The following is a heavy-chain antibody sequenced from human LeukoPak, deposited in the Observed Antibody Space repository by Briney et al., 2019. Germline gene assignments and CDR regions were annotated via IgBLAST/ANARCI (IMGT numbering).Heavy chain of an antibody. Sequence: PGGSLRLSCTASGFSSSSYSMNWVRQAPGKGLEWVAYIAYTNTIHYADSVRGRFAISGDNARNSLYLQLNSLRAEDTAVYYCARDPHSLDYWGQGTRVTVSS. V-gene: IGHV3-48*01. CDR2: IAYTNTI. CDR1: GFSSSSYS. J-gene: IGHJ4*02. CDR3: ARDPHSLDY.